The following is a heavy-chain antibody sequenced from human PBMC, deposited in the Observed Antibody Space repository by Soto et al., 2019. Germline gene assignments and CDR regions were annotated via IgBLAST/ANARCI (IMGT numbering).Heavy chain of an antibody. J-gene: IGHJ4*02. CDR3: ARGARGWYGFDY. D-gene: IGHD6-19*01. V-gene: IGHV3-74*01. CDR1: GFAFSSSW. Sequence: EVQLVESGGGLVQPGGSLRLSCAGSGFAFSSSWMHWVRQDPGKGLVWVSRINFDGSSADYADSVKGRFTISRENAKNTLYLEMNSLRAEDTAVYHCARGARGWYGFDYWGQGTLVTVSS. CDR2: INFDGSSA.